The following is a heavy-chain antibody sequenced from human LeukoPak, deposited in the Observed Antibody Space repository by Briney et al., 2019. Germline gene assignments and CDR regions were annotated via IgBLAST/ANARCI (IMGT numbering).Heavy chain of an antibody. D-gene: IGHD3-3*01. CDR2: IIPIFCTA. CDR1: GGTFSSYA. J-gene: IGHJ6*03. CDR3: ARGQPYYDFWSGYYPYMDV. Sequence: SVKVSCKASGGTFSSYAICWVRQAPGQGLEWVGGIIPIFCTANYAQKFQGRGTITTDESTSTAYMELSSLRSEDTAVYYCARGQPYYDFWSGYYPYMDVWGKGTTVTVSS. V-gene: IGHV1-69*05.